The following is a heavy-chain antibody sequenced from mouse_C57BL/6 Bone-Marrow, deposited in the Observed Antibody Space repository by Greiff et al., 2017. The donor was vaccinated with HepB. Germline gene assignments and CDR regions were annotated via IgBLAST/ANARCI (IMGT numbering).Heavy chain of an antibody. CDR3: ARPSYYYGSSYYFDY. V-gene: IGHV1-82*01. D-gene: IGHD1-1*01. CDR2: IYPGDGDT. Sequence: QVQLQQSGPELVKPGASVKISCKASGYAFSSSWMNWVKQRPGKGLEWIGRIYPGDGDTNYNGKFKGKATLTADKSSSTAYMQLSSLTSEDSAVYFWARPSYYYGSSYYFDYWGQGTTLTFSS. J-gene: IGHJ2*01. CDR1: GYAFSSSW.